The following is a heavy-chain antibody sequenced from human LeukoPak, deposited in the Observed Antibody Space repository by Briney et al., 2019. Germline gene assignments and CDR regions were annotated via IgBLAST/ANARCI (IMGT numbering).Heavy chain of an antibody. CDR2: ISGSGGST. CDR3: ATMGSYYYDSSGYLTSHDC. D-gene: IGHD3-22*01. Sequence: GGSLRLSCAASGFTFSSYAMSWVRQAPGKGLEWVSAISGSGGSTYYADSVKGRFTISRDNSKNTLYLQMNSLRAEDTAVYYCATMGSYYYDSSGYLTSHDCWGQGTLVTVSS. V-gene: IGHV3-23*01. CDR1: GFTFSSYA. J-gene: IGHJ4*02.